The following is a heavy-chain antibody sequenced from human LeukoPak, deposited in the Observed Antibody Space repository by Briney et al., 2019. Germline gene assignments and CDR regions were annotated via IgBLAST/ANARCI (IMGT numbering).Heavy chain of an antibody. J-gene: IGHJ4*02. D-gene: IGHD7-27*01. CDR1: GFTFSHYW. V-gene: IGHV3-7*01. Sequence: GESLRLSCAASGFTFSHYWMAWVRQAPGKGLEWVAIIRPDANDGSYVDSVKGRLTTSRDNAKNSLYLQLNSLRAEDTAVYFCARADWGSIDYWGQGALVTVSS. CDR2: IRPDANDG. CDR3: ARADWGSIDY.